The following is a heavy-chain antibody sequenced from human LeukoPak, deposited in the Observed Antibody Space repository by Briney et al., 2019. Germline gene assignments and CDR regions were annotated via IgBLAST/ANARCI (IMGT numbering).Heavy chain of an antibody. CDR1: GGSISSSSYY. CDR2: IYYSGST. D-gene: IGHD6-19*01. J-gene: IGHJ4*02. Sequence: SETLSLTCTVSGGSISSSSYYWGWIRQPPGKGLEWIGSIYYSGSTYYNPSLKSRVTISVDTSKNQFSPKLSSVTAADTAVYYCARDGLIAVGGRATARAFDYWGQGTLVTVSS. V-gene: IGHV4-39*07. CDR3: ARDGLIAVGGRATARAFDY.